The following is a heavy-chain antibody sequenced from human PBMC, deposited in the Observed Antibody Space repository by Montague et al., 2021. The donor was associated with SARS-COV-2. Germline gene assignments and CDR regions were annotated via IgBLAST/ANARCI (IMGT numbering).Heavy chain of an antibody. Sequence: FWSLSCAASGFTFTSYEMHWVRQAPGKGLEWISYISTDGSDISYTDAVKGRFTISRDNAKNSLYLEMSSLRVEDTALYYCAREWEVTSISYYYGLDVWGPGTTVTVSS. V-gene: IGHV3-48*03. CDR3: AREWEVTSISYYYGLDV. J-gene: IGHJ6*02. CDR2: ISTDGSDI. D-gene: IGHD2-21*02. CDR1: GFTFTSYE.